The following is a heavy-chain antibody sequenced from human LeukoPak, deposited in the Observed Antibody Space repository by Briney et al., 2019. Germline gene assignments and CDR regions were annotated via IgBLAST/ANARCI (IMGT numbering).Heavy chain of an antibody. J-gene: IGHJ4*02. V-gene: IGHV4-34*01. Sequence: SETLSLTCAVYGGSFSGYYWSWIRQPPGKGLEWIGEINHSGYTNYNPSLKSRVTMSVDTSKNQFSLKLNSMTAADTAVYYCARLGSRVVWGQGTLVTVSP. CDR1: GGSFSGYY. CDR3: ARLGSRVV. D-gene: IGHD3-10*01. CDR2: INHSGYT.